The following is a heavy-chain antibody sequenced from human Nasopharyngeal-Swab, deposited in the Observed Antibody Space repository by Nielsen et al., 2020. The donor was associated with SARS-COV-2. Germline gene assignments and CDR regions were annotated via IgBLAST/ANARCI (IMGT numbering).Heavy chain of an antibody. CDR2: ISWNSGSI. CDR3: AKAGGVAGEFYGMDV. J-gene: IGHJ6*02. V-gene: IGHV3-9*01. CDR1: GFTVSSNY. Sequence: GGSLRLSCAASGFTVSSNYMSWVRQAPGKGLEWVSGISWNSGSIGYADSVKGRFTISRDNAKNSLYLQMNSLRAEDTALYYCAKAGGVAGEFYGMDVWGQGTTVTVSS. D-gene: IGHD2-8*02.